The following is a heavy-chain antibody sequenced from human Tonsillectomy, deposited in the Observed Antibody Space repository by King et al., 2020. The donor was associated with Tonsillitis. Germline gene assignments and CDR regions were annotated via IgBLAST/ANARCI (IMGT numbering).Heavy chain of an antibody. V-gene: IGHV3-74*01. J-gene: IGHJ6*03. D-gene: IGHD3-10*01. CDR2: INSDGSST. CDR3: ARVWFGEFSMDV. CDR1: GFTFSIYW. Sequence: VQLVESGGGLVQPGGSLRLSCAASGFTFSIYWMHWVRHAPGKGLVWVSRINSDGSSTRYADSVKGRFTISRDNAKNTLYLQMNSLRAEDTAVYYCARVWFGEFSMDVWGKGTTVTVSS.